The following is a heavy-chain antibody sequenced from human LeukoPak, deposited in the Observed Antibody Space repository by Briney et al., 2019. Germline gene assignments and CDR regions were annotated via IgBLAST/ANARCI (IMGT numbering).Heavy chain of an antibody. CDR1: GFTFSSYW. J-gene: IGHJ6*03. CDR3: ARVTPPFYYYYYMDV. V-gene: IGHV3-7*01. CDR2: IKQDGSEK. D-gene: IGHD1-14*01. Sequence: PGGSLRLSCAVSGFTFSSYWMSWVRQAPGKGLEWVANIKQDGSEKHYVDSVKGRFTISRDNAKNSLYLQMNSLRAEDTAVYYCARVTPPFYYYYYMDVWGKGTTVTVSS.